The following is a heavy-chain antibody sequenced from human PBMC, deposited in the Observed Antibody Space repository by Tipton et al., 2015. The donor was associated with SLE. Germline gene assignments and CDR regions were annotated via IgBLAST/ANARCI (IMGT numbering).Heavy chain of an antibody. D-gene: IGHD3-3*01. CDR3: ARQRYDLRSPNQFDY. Sequence: GLVKPSETLSLTCSVSGGSITSSHDYWGWIRQSPGKGLEWIGSIHSSGSTYDNPSLKSRVIITPDTSRNQFSLSLISVTAADTAVYYCARQRYDLRSPNQFDYWGQGMLVTVSS. J-gene: IGHJ4*02. CDR2: IHSSGST. V-gene: IGHV4-39*07. CDR1: GGSITSSHDY.